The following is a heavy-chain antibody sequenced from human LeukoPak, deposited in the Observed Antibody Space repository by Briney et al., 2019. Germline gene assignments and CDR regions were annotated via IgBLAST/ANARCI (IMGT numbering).Heavy chain of an antibody. J-gene: IGHJ4*02. CDR2: MNPNSGST. CDR3: ARGKVYYYDSSGIVED. Sequence: ASVKVSCKASGYTFTSYDINWVRQATGQGLEWMGWMNPNSGSTGYAQKFQGRVTITTDESTSTAYMELSSLRSEDTAVYYCARGKVYYYDSSGIVEDWGQGTLVTVSS. V-gene: IGHV1-8*03. CDR1: GYTFTSYD. D-gene: IGHD3-22*01.